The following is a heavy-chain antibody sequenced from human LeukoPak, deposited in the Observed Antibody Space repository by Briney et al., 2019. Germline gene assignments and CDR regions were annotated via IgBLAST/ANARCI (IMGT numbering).Heavy chain of an antibody. Sequence: GGSLRLSCAASGFAFSTYWMSWVRQAPGKGLEWVSVIYSGGSTYYADSVKGRFTISRDNSKNTLYLQMNSLRAEDTAVYYCAGDVRIVTMVRGVIIPAFYYGMDVWGQGITVTVSS. CDR2: IYSGGST. V-gene: IGHV3-66*01. CDR1: GFAFSTYW. CDR3: AGDVRIVTMVRGVIIPAFYYGMDV. D-gene: IGHD3-10*01. J-gene: IGHJ6*02.